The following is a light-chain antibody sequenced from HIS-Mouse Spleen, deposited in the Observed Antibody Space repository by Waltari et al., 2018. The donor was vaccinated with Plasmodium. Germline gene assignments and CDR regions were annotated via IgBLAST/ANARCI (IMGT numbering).Light chain of an antibody. V-gene: IGKV3-15*01. CDR3: QQYNNWSFT. Sequence: EIVMTQSPATLSVSPGESAPLSCRASQIVSSNLAWYQQKPGQAPRLLIYGASTRATGIPARFSGSGSGTEFTLTISSLQSEDFAVYYCQQYNNWSFTFGPGTKVDIK. CDR1: QIVSSN. J-gene: IGKJ3*01. CDR2: GAS.